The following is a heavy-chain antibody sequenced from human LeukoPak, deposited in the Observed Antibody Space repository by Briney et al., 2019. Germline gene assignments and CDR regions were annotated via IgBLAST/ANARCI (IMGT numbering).Heavy chain of an antibody. V-gene: IGHV3-74*01. D-gene: IGHD3-3*01. J-gene: IGHJ3*01. CDR2: INGDGSTT. Sequence: QPGGSLRLSCAASGFSFRSCWMHWVRQAPGKELVWVSRINGDGSTTNYADSVRGRFTISRDNAKNTLYLQMNSLRADDSAVYFCASLVGGYYPPVEAFDVWGQGTMVTVSS. CDR3: ASLVGGYYPPVEAFDV. CDR1: GFSFRSCW.